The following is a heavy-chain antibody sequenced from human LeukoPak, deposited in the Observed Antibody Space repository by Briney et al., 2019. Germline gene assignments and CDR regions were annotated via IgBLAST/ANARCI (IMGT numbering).Heavy chain of an antibody. CDR2: LSGSGYNT. CDR1: GFTFSSYA. Sequence: GGSLRLSCAASGFTFSSYALSWVRHAPGKGLEWVSSLSGSGYNTYYADSVKGRFTISRDNSKNTVYLQMNSLRAEDTAVYYCAKDPYGTRYFDYLGQGTLVTVSS. CDR3: AKDPYGTRYFDY. D-gene: IGHD2-2*01. J-gene: IGHJ4*02. V-gene: IGHV3-23*01.